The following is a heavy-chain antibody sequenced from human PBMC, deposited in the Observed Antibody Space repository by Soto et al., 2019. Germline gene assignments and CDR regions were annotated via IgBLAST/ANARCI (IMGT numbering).Heavy chain of an antibody. Sequence: QVQLVQSGAEVKKPGASVRVSCKASGYTFTSYYIHWVRQAPGQGPEWMGMISPSSGGTDYAQKFQGRDTMTRDTSTSTVYMELSSLRSEDTAVYFCTRSIITTAGTDAFDLWGHGTLVTVSS. D-gene: IGHD6-13*01. CDR1: GYTFTSYY. J-gene: IGHJ3*01. CDR3: TRSIITTAGTDAFDL. V-gene: IGHV1-46*03. CDR2: ISPSSGGT.